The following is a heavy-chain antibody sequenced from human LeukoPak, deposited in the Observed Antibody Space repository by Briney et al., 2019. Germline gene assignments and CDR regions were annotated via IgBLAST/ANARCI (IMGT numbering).Heavy chain of an antibody. CDR2: INTDGSST. D-gene: IGHD3-22*01. J-gene: IGHJ4*02. V-gene: IGHV3-74*01. Sequence: GGSLRLSCAASGFTFSSYWMHWVRQAPGKGLVWVSRINTDGSSTSYADSVKGRFTISRDNAKNTLYLQMNSLRAEDTAVYYCASGAGSSSGLQRYLGHWGQGTLVTVSS. CDR3: ASGAGSSSGLQRYLGH. CDR1: GFTFSSYW.